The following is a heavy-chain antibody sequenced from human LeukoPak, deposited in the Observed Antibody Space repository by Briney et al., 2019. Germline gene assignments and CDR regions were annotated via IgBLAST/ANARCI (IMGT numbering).Heavy chain of an antibody. V-gene: IGHV4-34*01. J-gene: IGHJ6*02. CDR2: INHSGST. CDR1: GESFSSYY. CDR3: ARGSGSYYPYYYYYGMDV. D-gene: IGHD3-10*01. Sequence: ASETVSLTCAVYGESFSSYYWSWIRQPPGKGLEWIGEINHSGSTNYNPSLKSRVTISVDTSKNQFSLKLSSVTAADTAVYYCARGSGSYYPYYYYYGMDVWGQGTTVTVSS.